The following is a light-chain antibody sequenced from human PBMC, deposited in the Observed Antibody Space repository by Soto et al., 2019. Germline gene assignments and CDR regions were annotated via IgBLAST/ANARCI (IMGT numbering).Light chain of an antibody. CDR2: KAS. V-gene: IGKV1-5*03. CDR3: QHYNSYSEA. Sequence: DIQMTQSPFTLSASVVDIFNITGRASQSISSWLAWYQQKPGKAPKLLIYKASTLKSGVPSRFSGSGSGTEFTLTISSLQPDDFATYYCQHYNSYSEAFGQGTKVDIK. CDR1: QSISSW. J-gene: IGKJ1*01.